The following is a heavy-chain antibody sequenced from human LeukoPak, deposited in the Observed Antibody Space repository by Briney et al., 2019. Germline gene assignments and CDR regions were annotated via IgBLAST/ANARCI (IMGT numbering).Heavy chain of an antibody. D-gene: IGHD1-1*01. CDR3: GRDPTYRNYFDS. CDR1: GNSLNNYH. CDR2: IRPGGDGP. Sequence: GASVKVSCKASGNSLNNYHIHWVRQAPGQGLEWLGIIRPGGDGPSYAQKFQGRVTMTRDMSTSTVYMELSSLTSDDTAVYYCGRDPTYRNYFDSWGQGTLVTVSS. J-gene: IGHJ4*02. V-gene: IGHV1-46*02.